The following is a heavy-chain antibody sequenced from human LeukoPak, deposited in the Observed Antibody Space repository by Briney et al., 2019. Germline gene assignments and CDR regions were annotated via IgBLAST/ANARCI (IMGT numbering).Heavy chain of an antibody. D-gene: IGHD1-26*01. V-gene: IGHV4-4*07. CDR2: IYTSGST. CDR1: GGSISSYY. J-gene: IGHJ4*02. Sequence: KPSETLSLTCTVSGGSISSYYWSWIRQPAGKGLEWIGRIYTSGSTNYNPSLKSRVTMSVDTSKNQFSLKLSSVTAADTAVYYCARDLLDSGSYLTVDYFDYWGQGTLVTVSS. CDR3: ARDLLDSGSYLTVDYFDY.